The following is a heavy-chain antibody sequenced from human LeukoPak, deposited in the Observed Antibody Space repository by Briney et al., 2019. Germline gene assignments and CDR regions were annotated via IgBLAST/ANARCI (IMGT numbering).Heavy chain of an antibody. V-gene: IGHV1-18*01. D-gene: IGHD2-2*01. CDR1: GYTFTSYG. CDR3: ARVGYCSSTSCYSEELDWFDP. CDR2: ISPYNGNT. J-gene: IGHJ5*02. Sequence: ASVKVSCKASGYTFTSYGISWVRQAPGQGLEGMGWISPYNGNTNYAQKFQGRVTMTRDTSISTAYMELSRLRSDDTAVYYCARVGYCSSTSCYSEELDWFDPWGQGTLVTVS.